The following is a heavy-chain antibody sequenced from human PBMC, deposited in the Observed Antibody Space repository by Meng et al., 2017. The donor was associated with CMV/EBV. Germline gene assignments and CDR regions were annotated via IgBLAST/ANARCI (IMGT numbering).Heavy chain of an antibody. V-gene: IGHV3-21*01. Sequence: GGSLRLSCAASGFTFSSYSLNWVRQAPGKGLEWVSSISSSSSYIYYADSVKGRFTISRDNAKNPLYLQMNSLRAEDTAVYYCASFGVAAAPLGMDVWGQGTTVTVSS. D-gene: IGHD6-13*01. CDR3: ASFGVAAAPLGMDV. J-gene: IGHJ6*02. CDR1: GFTFSSYS. CDR2: ISSSSSYI.